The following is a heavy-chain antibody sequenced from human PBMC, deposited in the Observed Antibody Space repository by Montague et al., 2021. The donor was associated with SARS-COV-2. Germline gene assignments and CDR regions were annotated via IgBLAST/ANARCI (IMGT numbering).Heavy chain of an antibody. J-gene: IGHJ5*02. D-gene: IGHD3-10*01. Sequence: TLSLTCTVSGASISNGAYYWSWIREPPEKGLEWLGYIYYSGTXYYNPSLKNRVTISVDPSKNQFSLKLSSVTAADTAVYYCARARRGSGSGCYTGILVNWFDPWGQGTLVTVSS. CDR1: GASISNGAYY. CDR3: ARARRGSGSGCYTGILVNWFDP. V-gene: IGHV4-31*03. CDR2: IYYSGTX.